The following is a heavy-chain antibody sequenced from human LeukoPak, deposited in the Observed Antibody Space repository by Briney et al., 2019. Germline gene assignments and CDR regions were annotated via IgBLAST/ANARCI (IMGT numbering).Heavy chain of an antibody. D-gene: IGHD3-22*01. Sequence: PSETLSLTCTVSGGSIINGGYYWSWIRQHPGKGLEWIGFISDSGSTDYNPSLKSRLTMSLGTSKNQFSLNLNSVTAADTAVYYCARGSSGYYYDYWGQGALVTVSS. V-gene: IGHV4-31*03. CDR2: ISDSGST. J-gene: IGHJ4*02. CDR3: ARGSSGYYYDY. CDR1: GGSIINGGYY.